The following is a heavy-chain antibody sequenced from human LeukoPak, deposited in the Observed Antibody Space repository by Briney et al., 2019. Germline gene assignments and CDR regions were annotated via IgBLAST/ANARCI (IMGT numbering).Heavy chain of an antibody. V-gene: IGHV3-33*01. J-gene: IGHJ4*02. CDR2: IWYDGSNK. CDR3: ARVGSSGWYRYFAY. D-gene: IGHD6-19*01. CDR1: GFTFSSYG. Sequence: GGSLRLSCAASGFTFSSYGMHWVRQAPGKGLEWVAVIWYDGSNKYYADPVRGRFPISRDNSKNTLYLQMNSLRAEDTAVYYCARVGSSGWYRYFAYWRQGTLVTVSS.